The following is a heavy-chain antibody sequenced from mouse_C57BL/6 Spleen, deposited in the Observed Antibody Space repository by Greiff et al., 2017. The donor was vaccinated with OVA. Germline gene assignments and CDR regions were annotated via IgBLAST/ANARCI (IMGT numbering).Heavy chain of an antibody. Sequence: EVQRVESGGGLVKPGGSLKLSCAASGFTFSSYAMSWVRQTPEKRLEWVATISDGGSYTYYPDNVKGRFTISRDNAKNNLYLQMSHLKSEDTAMYYCARDPLSDAGLLGGFAYWGQGTLVTVSA. D-gene: IGHD6-2*01. J-gene: IGHJ3*01. CDR3: ARDPLSDAGLLGGFAY. CDR2: ISDGGSYT. CDR1: GFTFSSYA. V-gene: IGHV5-4*01.